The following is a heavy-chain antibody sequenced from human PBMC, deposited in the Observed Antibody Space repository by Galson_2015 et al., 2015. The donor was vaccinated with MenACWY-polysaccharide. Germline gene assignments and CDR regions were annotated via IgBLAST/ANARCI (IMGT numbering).Heavy chain of an antibody. D-gene: IGHD1-1*01. CDR2: VWYDGSHQ. J-gene: IGHJ6*03. V-gene: IGHV3-33*01. CDR3: ARDRDWTTLRYMDA. CDR1: GFTFRSHG. Sequence: SLRLSCAASGFTFRSHGMHWVRQAPGKGLEWVAVVWYDGSHQECSDSVRGRFTVSKDNSKNTLYLQMNSLRAEDTAVYYCARDRDWTTLRYMDAWGTGTTVTVSS.